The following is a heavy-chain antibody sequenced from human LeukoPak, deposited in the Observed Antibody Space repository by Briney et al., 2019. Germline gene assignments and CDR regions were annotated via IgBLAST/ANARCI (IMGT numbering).Heavy chain of an antibody. J-gene: IGHJ4*02. Sequence: GGSLRLSCAASGFTFDDYAMHWVRQAPGKGLEWVSGINWNSGSIGYADSVKGRFTISRDNAKNSLYLQMNTLRAEDMALYYCAKARGYYYDSSGSLGYWGQGTLVTVSS. CDR3: AKARGYYYDSSGSLGY. D-gene: IGHD3-22*01. CDR2: INWNSGSI. CDR1: GFTFDDYA. V-gene: IGHV3-9*03.